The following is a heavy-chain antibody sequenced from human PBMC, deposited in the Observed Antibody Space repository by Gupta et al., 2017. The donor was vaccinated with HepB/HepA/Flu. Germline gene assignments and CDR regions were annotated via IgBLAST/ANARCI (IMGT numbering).Heavy chain of an antibody. CDR3: ARQGGGGVSLDY. J-gene: IGHJ4*02. D-gene: IGHD2-8*01. V-gene: IGHV5-51*01. CDR1: GYRFTTNW. Sequence: EVQLVQSGAEVKKPGEPLKISCQGFGYRFTTNWIGWVRQMPGKGLEWMAIINPVDSDTRYSPSFRGQVTISVDKSTSTAYLQWSSLKASDTAVYYCARQGGGGVSLDYWGQGALVTVSS. CDR2: INPVDSDT.